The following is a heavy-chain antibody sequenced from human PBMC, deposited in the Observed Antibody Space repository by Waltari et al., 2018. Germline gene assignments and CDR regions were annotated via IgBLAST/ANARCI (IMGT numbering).Heavy chain of an antibody. CDR2: IYHAGDT. CDR1: GYSINSGYY. D-gene: IGHD2-2*03. Sequence: QVQLQESGPGLVKPSETLSLTCDVSGYSINSGYYWGWIRQSPGKGLEWIATIYHAGDTFYYPSLKSRVTISMDTSKNQFSLKLNSVTAADTAVYFCSRQVLGYCTSAACRRLESWGQGTLVTVSS. J-gene: IGHJ4*02. V-gene: IGHV4-38-2*01. CDR3: SRQVLGYCTSAACRRLES.